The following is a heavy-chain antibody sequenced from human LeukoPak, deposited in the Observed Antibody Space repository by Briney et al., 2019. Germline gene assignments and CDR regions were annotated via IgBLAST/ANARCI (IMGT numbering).Heavy chain of an antibody. V-gene: IGHV5-51*01. CDR2: IYPGDSDT. CDR1: GYRFTSYW. CDR3: ARSTSGSYWGLDY. J-gene: IGHJ4*02. Sequence: GESLKISCKGSGYRFTSYWIGWVRQMPGKGLEWMGIIYPGDSDTRYSPSFQGQVTISADKSISTAYRQWSSLKASDTAMYYCARSTSGSYWGLDYWGQGTLVTVSS. D-gene: IGHD1-26*01.